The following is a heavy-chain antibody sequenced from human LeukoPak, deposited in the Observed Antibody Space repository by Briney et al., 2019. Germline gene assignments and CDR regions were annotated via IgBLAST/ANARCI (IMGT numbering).Heavy chain of an antibody. CDR2: ISSSGSTI. D-gene: IGHD3-22*01. J-gene: IGHJ4*02. CDR1: GFTFSSYE. CDR3: ARGDDSSGYSYDY. Sequence: PGGSLRLSCVASGFTFSSYEMNWVRQAPGKGLEWVSYISSSGSTIYYADSVKGRFTISRDNAKNSLYLQMNSLRAEDTAVYYCARGDDSSGYSYDYWGQGTLVTVSS. V-gene: IGHV3-48*03.